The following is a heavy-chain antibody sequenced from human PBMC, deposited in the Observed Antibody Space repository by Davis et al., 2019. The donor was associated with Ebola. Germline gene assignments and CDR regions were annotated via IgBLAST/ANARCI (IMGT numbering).Heavy chain of an antibody. D-gene: IGHD4-17*01. CDR3: ARGRTTRAPYGGVSDDAFDI. V-gene: IGHV1-18*01. CDR1: GYTFISYG. J-gene: IGHJ3*02. Sequence: ASVKVSCKASGYTFISYGISWVRQAPGQGLEWMGWISAYNRNTNYAQKLQGRVTMTTDTSTSTAYMELRSLRSDDTAVYYCARGRTTRAPYGGVSDDAFDIWGQGTMVTVSS. CDR2: ISAYNRNT.